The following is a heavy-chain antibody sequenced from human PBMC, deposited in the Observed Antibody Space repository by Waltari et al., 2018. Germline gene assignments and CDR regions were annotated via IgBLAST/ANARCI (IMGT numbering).Heavy chain of an antibody. Sequence: EVQLVESGGGLVQPGRSLRLSCAASGFTFDDYAMHWVRQAPGKGLEWVSGISWNSGSIGYADSGKGRFTISRDNAKNSLYLQMNSLRAEDTALYYCAKDIRDSSGNNWFDPWGQGTLVTVSS. J-gene: IGHJ5*02. D-gene: IGHD3-22*01. CDR3: AKDIRDSSGNNWFDP. CDR1: GFTFDDYA. CDR2: ISWNSGSI. V-gene: IGHV3-9*01.